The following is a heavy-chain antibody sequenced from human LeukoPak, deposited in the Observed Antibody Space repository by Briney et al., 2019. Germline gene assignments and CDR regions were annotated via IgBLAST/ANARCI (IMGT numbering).Heavy chain of an antibody. V-gene: IGHV5-51*01. Sequence: GESLKISCKGSGYSFTSYWIGWVRQMPRKGLEWMGIIYPGDSDTRYSPSFQGQVTISADKSISTAYLQWSSLKASDTAMYYCARSPLRTYCSGGSCYSYNWFDPWGQGTLVTVSS. CDR1: GYSFTSYW. J-gene: IGHJ5*02. CDR2: IYPGDSDT. CDR3: ARSPLRTYCSGGSCYSYNWFDP. D-gene: IGHD2-15*01.